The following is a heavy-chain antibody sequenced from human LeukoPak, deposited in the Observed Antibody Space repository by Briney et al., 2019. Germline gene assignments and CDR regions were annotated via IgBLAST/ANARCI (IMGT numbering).Heavy chain of an antibody. CDR3: AKVASLCTSTSCVRGGFDY. V-gene: IGHV3-23*01. CDR2: LSGSGGNT. Sequence: GGSLRLSCAASGFTFRSYEMNWVRQAPGQGLEWVSALSGSGGNTYYADSVKGRFTISRDNSKNTLYLQMDSLRAEDTAKYYCAKVASLCTSTSCVRGGFDYWGEGTLVTVSS. D-gene: IGHD2-2*01. CDR1: GFTFRSYE. J-gene: IGHJ4*02.